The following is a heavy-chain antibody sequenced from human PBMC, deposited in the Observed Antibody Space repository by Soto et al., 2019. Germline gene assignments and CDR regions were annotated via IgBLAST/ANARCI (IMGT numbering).Heavy chain of an antibody. V-gene: IGHV3-30*18. CDR2: ISYDGSNK. D-gene: IGHD3-16*01. CDR1: VFTFSSYG. J-gene: IGHJ6*01. Sequence: GGSLRLSCASSVFTFSSYGMHCVRHSPGKGLEWVAVISYDGSNKYYADSVKGRFTISRDNSKNTLYLQMNSLRAEDTAVYYCAKDRGGGGYYGMEVWGQGTTVSVSS. CDR3: AKDRGGGGYYGMEV.